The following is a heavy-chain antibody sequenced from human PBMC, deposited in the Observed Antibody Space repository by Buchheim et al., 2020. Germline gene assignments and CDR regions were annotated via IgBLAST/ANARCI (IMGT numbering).Heavy chain of an antibody. CDR3: ARVRVLSGSYPFDY. D-gene: IGHD3-10*01. J-gene: IGHJ4*02. Sequence: QVQLQESGPGLVKPSETLSLTCTVSGGSISSYYWSWIRQPPGKGLEWIGYIYYSGSTYYNPSLKSRVTISVDTSKNQFSLKLSSVTAADTAVYYCARVRVLSGSYPFDYWGQGTL. V-gene: IGHV4-30-4*01. CDR2: IYYSGST. CDR1: GGSISSYY.